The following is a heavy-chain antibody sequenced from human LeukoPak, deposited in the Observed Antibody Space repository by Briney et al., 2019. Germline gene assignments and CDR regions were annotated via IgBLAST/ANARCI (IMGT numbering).Heavy chain of an antibody. CDR2: ISSSSSYI. V-gene: IGHV3-21*01. CDR1: GFTFSSYA. Sequence: GGSLRLSCAASGFTFSSYAMNWVRQAPGKGLEWVSSISSSSSYIYYADSVKGRFTISRDNAKNSLYLQMNSLRAEDTAVYYCARVGCSSTSCYTAYYYYGMDVWGQGTTVTVSS. J-gene: IGHJ6*02. CDR3: ARVGCSSTSCYTAYYYYGMDV. D-gene: IGHD2-2*02.